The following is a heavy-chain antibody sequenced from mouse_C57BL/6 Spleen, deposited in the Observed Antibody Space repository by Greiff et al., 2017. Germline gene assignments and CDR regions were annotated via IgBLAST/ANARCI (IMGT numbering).Heavy chain of an antibody. V-gene: IGHV1-47*01. D-gene: IGHD3-2*02. J-gene: IGHJ4*01. Sequence: QVQLKQSGAELVKPGASVKMSCKASGYTFTTYPIEWMKQNHGKSLEWIGNFHPYNDDTKYNEKFKGKATLTVEKSSSTVYLEISRLTSDDSAVYYCAKPKHSSGYVYAMDYWGQGTSVTVSS. CDR3: AKPKHSSGYVYAMDY. CDR2: FHPYNDDT. CDR1: GYTFTTYP.